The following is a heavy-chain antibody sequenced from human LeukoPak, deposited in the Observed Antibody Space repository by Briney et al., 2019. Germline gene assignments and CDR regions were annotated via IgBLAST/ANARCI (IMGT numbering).Heavy chain of an antibody. J-gene: IGHJ5*02. V-gene: IGHV4-59*08. D-gene: IGHD2-2*01. Sequence: SETLSLTCTVSGGSISSYYWSWIRQPPGKGLEWIGYIYYSGSTNYNPSLESRVTISVDTSKNQFSLKLSSVTAADTAVYYCARHSADCTGTSCYLFDPWGQGTLVTVSS. CDR3: ARHSADCTGTSCYLFDP. CDR2: IYYSGST. CDR1: GGSISSYY.